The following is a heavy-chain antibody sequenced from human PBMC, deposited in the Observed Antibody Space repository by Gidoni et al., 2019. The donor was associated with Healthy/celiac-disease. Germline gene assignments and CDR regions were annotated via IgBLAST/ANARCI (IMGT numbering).Heavy chain of an antibody. CDR2: ISGSGGRT. Sequence: EVQLLESGGGVVQPGGALGRSYAASGFTVSSSAMSWVRQATGKWLEWVAAISGSGGRTYYADSVKGRFTISRDNSKNTLYLQMNSLRAEDTAVYYCAKDQDYYWGQGTLVTVSS. CDR1: GFTVSSSA. V-gene: IGHV3-23*01. J-gene: IGHJ4*02. D-gene: IGHD2-15*01. CDR3: AKDQDYY.